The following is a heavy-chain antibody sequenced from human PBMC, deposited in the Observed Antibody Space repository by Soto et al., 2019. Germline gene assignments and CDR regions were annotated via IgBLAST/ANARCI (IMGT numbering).Heavy chain of an antibody. CDR3: AKWYSSGWYASNFDC. D-gene: IGHD6-19*01. CDR2: VTSSGNT. J-gene: IGHJ4*02. CDR1: GFTFSDSA. Sequence: GSLRLSCAASGFTFSDSAMFWVRQAPGKGLEWVSGVTSSGNTYYADSVKGRFTISRDNSKKTVYLQMKSLGLEDTAVYHCAKWYSSGWYASNFDCWGQGTLVTVSS. V-gene: IGHV3-23*01.